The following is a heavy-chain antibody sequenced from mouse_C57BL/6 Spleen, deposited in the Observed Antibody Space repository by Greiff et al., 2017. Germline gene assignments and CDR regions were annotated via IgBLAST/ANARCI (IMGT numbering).Heavy chain of an antibody. V-gene: IGHV5-4*01. D-gene: IGHD2-1*01. CDR1: GFTFSSYA. Sequence: EVMLVKSGGGLVKPGGSLKLSCAASGFTFSSYAMSWVRQTPEKRLEWVATISDGGSYTYYPDNVKGRFTISRDNAKNNLYLQMSHLKSEDTAMYYCARDPIYGNYLFAYWGQGTLVTVSA. CDR3: ARDPIYGNYLFAY. CDR2: ISDGGSYT. J-gene: IGHJ3*01.